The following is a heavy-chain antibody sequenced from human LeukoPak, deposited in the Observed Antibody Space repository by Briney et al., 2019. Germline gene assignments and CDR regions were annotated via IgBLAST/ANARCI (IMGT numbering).Heavy chain of an antibody. CDR3: ARGRWEVRIDN. CDR2: INHSGST. CDR1: GGSFSGYY. Sequence: PSETLSLTCAVYGGSFSGYYWSWIRQPPGKGLEWIGEINHSGSTNYNPSLKSRVTISVDTSKNQFSLSLSSVIAADTAVYYCARGRWEVRIDNWGQGTLVTVSS. V-gene: IGHV4-34*01. D-gene: IGHD1-26*01. J-gene: IGHJ4*02.